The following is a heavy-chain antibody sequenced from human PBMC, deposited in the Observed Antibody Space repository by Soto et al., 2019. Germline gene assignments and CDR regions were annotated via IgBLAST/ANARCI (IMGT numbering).Heavy chain of an antibody. Sequence: QVQLVESGGGVVQPGRSLRLSCAASGFTFSSYGLHWVRQAPGKGLEWVAVISYDGSNKYYADSVKGRFTISRDNSKNTLYLQMNSLRAEDTAVYYCANPPRPKRYYYGMDVWGQGTTVTVSS. D-gene: IGHD6-6*01. CDR3: ANPPRPKRYYYGMDV. CDR1: GFTFSSYG. J-gene: IGHJ6*02. CDR2: ISYDGSNK. V-gene: IGHV3-30*18.